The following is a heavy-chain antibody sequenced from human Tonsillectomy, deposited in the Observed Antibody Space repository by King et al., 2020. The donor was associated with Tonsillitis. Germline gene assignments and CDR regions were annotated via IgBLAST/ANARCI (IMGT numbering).Heavy chain of an antibody. CDR3: ATTYYYGSVTNPHYYYYGMDV. CDR1: GGSISSYY. J-gene: IGHJ6*02. CDR2: SCYSGST. Sequence: QLQESGPGLVKPSETLSLTCTVSGGSISSYYWSWIRQPPGKGLEWIGYSCYSGSTNYNPSLKSRVTISVDTSKNQFSLKLSSVTAADTAVYYCATTYYYGSVTNPHYYYYGMDVWGQGTTVTVSS. D-gene: IGHD3-10*01. V-gene: IGHV4-59*01.